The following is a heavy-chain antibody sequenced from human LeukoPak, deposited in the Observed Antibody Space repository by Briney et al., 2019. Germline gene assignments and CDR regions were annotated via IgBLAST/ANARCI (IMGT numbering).Heavy chain of an antibody. CDR3: AKDFSTVTLGYFDS. CDR2: ISGST. V-gene: IGHV3-23*01. CDR1: GFTFSTYA. J-gene: IGHJ4*02. D-gene: IGHD4-17*01. Sequence: PGVSLRLSCAASGFTFSTYAMSWVRQAPGKGLEWVSGISGSTYYADSVKGRFTISRDNSKNTLYLQMNSLRAEDTAVYYCAKDFSTVTLGYFDSWGQGTLVTVSS.